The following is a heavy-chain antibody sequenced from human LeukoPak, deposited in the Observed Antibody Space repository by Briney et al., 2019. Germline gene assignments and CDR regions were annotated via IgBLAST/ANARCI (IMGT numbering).Heavy chain of an antibody. CDR2: IESKTDGGTT. V-gene: IGHV3-15*04. CDR1: GFTFDNAW. CDR3: ARDLVAVAGDYYYYATDV. Sequence: GGSLRLSCAASGFTFDNAWMSWVRQAPGKGLEWVGRIESKTDGGTTNYAAPVKGRFTISRDDSENTLYLQMNSLKTEDTAVYYCARDLVAVAGDYYYYATDVWGQGTTVTVSS. D-gene: IGHD6-19*01. J-gene: IGHJ6*02.